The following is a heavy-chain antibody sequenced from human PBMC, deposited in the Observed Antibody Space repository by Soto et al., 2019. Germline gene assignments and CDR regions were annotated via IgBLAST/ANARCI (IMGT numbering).Heavy chain of an antibody. D-gene: IGHD2-8*01. Sequence: QVQLQESGPGLVKPSETLSLTCTVSGGSINNHYWSWIRQPPGKGLEWLGYVYYNGITNYNPSLKSRVTMSVDTSKNQLSPNLTSLTAADTAMYYCKRANWYSEYWGQGTLVTVSS. V-gene: IGHV4-59*11. CDR2: VYYNGIT. J-gene: IGHJ4*02. CDR3: KRANWYSEY. CDR1: GGSINNHY.